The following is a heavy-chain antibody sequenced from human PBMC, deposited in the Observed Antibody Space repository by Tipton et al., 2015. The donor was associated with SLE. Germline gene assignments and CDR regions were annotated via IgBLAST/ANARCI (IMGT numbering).Heavy chain of an antibody. D-gene: IGHD1-1*01. CDR2: INHSGST. J-gene: IGHJ4*02. CDR1: GGSFSGYY. V-gene: IGHV4-34*01. Sequence: TLSLTCAVYGGSFSGYYWSRIRQPPGKGLEWIGEINHSGSTNYNPSLKRRVTISVDTSKNQFSLNLSSVTAADTAVYYCARVAPTEVFDYWGQGTLVTVSS. CDR3: ARVAPTEVFDY.